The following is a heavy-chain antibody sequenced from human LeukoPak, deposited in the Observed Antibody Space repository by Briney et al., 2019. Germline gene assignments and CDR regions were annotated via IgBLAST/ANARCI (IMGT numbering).Heavy chain of an antibody. V-gene: IGHV4-39*01. CDR2: IYYSGST. Sequence: SETLSLTCTVSGDSISTSSYYWGWLRQPPGKGLEWLGSIYYSGSTYYHPSLKSRVTISVDTSNNQFFLNLYSVAAADTAVFYCARSYYYDYRQIDYWGQGTLVTVSS. J-gene: IGHJ4*02. D-gene: IGHD3-22*01. CDR1: GDSISTSSYY. CDR3: ARSYYYDYRQIDY.